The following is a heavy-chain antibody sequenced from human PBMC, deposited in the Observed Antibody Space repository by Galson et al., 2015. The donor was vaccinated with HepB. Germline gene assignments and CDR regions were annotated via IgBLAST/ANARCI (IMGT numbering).Heavy chain of an antibody. J-gene: IGHJ6*02. D-gene: IGHD5-18*01. CDR2: IKSETDGGTT. Sequence: SLRLSCAASGFTFSNAWMSWVRQAPGKGLEWVGRIKSETDGGTTDYAAPVKGRFTISRDDSKNTLYLQMNSLKTEDTAVYYCTTDTDHRARRIQLWSQRGYLGMDVWGQGTTVTVSS. V-gene: IGHV3-15*01. CDR1: GFTFSNAW. CDR3: TTDTDHRARRIQLWSQRGYLGMDV.